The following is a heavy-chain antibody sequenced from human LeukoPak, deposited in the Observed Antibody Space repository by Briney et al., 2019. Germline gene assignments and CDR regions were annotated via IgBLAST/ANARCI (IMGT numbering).Heavy chain of an antibody. CDR1: GGSISSYY. J-gene: IGHJ3*02. D-gene: IGHD3-10*01. CDR2: IYYSGST. Sequence: LETLSLTCTVSGGSISSYYWSWIRQPPRKGLEWIGYIYYSGSTNYNPSLKSRVTISVDTSKNHFSLRLSSVTAADTAVYYCARVGYYARAFDIWGQGTMVTVSS. CDR3: ARVGYYARAFDI. V-gene: IGHV4-59*01.